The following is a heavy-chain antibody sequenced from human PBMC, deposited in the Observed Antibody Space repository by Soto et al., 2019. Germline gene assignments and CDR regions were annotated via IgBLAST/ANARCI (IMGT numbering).Heavy chain of an antibody. Sequence: EVQLVESGGGLVQPGRSLRLSCAASGFTFDDYAIHWFRQAPGRGLEWVAGISWNGASIGYADSVKGRFTISRDNAKNSLHLQMNSLRSEDTALYYCANLPLYGSGFDCWGQGTLVTVSS. V-gene: IGHV3-9*01. CDR3: ANLPLYGSGFDC. CDR1: GFTFDDYA. D-gene: IGHD3-10*01. J-gene: IGHJ4*02. CDR2: ISWNGASI.